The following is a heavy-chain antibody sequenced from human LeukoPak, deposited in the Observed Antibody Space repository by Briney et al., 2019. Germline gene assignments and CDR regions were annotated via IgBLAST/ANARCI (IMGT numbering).Heavy chain of an antibody. Sequence: PGGSLRLSCAASGFTFSSYWMHWVRQAPGKGLVWVSRINSDGSYTNYADSVKGRFTISRDNAKNTLYPQMNSLRAEDTAVYYCATLGTMVRGVIMDYWGQGTLVTVSS. V-gene: IGHV3-74*01. CDR2: INSDGSYT. D-gene: IGHD3-10*01. J-gene: IGHJ4*02. CDR3: ATLGTMVRGVIMDY. CDR1: GFTFSSYW.